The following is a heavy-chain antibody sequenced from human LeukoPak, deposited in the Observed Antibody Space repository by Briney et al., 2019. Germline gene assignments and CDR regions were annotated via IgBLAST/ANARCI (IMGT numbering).Heavy chain of an antibody. CDR2: ISSGGTMK. Sequence: QSGGSLRLSCVASGFMFSSYEINWVRQAPGKGLEWISYISSGGTMKYYADSVKGRFTISRDNARNSLSLQMNSLRAEDTAIYYCAREAAGSCDYWVPGTLVTASS. J-gene: IGHJ4*02. D-gene: IGHD2-15*01. CDR3: AREAAGSCDY. CDR1: GFMFSSYE. V-gene: IGHV3-48*03.